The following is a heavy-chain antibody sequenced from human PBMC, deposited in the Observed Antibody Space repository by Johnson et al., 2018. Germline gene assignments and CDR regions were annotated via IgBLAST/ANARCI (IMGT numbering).Heavy chain of an antibody. CDR3: ARGNFGNCHGMDV. CDR2: IWYDGSNK. J-gene: IGHJ6*02. Sequence: QVQLVESGGGVVQPGRSLRLSCVASGFTFSTYGMHWVRQAPGKGLEWVAVIWYDGSNKYYADSVKGRFSISRDNSENTLYLELNSLRAEDTAVYYWARGNFGNCHGMDVWGQGTTVTVSS. V-gene: IGHV3-33*01. CDR1: GFTFSTYG. D-gene: IGHD1-1*01.